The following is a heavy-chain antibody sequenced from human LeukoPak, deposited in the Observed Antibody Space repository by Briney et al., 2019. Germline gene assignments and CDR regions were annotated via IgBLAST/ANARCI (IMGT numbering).Heavy chain of an antibody. V-gene: IGHV4-34*01. CDR2: INHSGST. D-gene: IGHD3-10*01. J-gene: IGHJ4*02. CDR1: GGSFSGYY. Sequence: PSETLSLTCAVYGGSFSGYYWSWIRQPPGKGLEWIGEINHSGSTNYNPSLKSRVTISVHTSKDQFSLKLSSVTAADTAVYYCARLGYGSGDYWGQGTLVTVSS. CDR3: ARLGYGSGDY.